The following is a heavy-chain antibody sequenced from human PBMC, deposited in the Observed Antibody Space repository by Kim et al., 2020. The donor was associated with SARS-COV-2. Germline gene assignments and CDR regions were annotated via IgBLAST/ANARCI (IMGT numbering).Heavy chain of an antibody. D-gene: IGHD2-8*02. V-gene: IGHV3-9*01. J-gene: IGHJ6*02. CDR3: GKDLVPGGLDV. CDR2: I. Sequence: IDYTDSVKSRFTITRDFAKNTLSLQMNSLKFDDTALYYCGKDLVPGGLDVWGQGTTVTVSS.